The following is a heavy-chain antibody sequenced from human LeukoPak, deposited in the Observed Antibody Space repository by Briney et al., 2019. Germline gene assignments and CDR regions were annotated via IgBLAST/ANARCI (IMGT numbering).Heavy chain of an antibody. CDR3: AREASGSSRPFDY. V-gene: IGHV1-69*01. CDR2: IIPISGTA. D-gene: IGHD6-13*01. Sequence: SPVKVSCKASGGTFSSYAISWVRQAPGQGLEWMGGIIPISGTANYAQKFQGRVTITADESTSTAYMELSSLRSEDTAVYYCAREASGSSRPFDYWGQGTLVTVSS. J-gene: IGHJ4*02. CDR1: GGTFSSYA.